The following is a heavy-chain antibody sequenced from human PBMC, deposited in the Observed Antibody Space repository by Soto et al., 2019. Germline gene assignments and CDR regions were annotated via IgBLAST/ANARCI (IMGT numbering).Heavy chain of an antibody. J-gene: IGHJ6*02. D-gene: IGHD3-10*01. V-gene: IGHV3-30*18. CDR2: ISYDGSKK. CDR1: GFTFTSYG. Sequence: PGGSLRLSCAASGFTFTSYGLHWVRQAPGKGLEWVAGISYDGSKKYFADSVKGRFTISRDNPRSTLFLDMNSLRGEDTAIYYCAKTWFGEDNYGVDVWGQGTTVTVSS. CDR3: AKTWFGEDNYGVDV.